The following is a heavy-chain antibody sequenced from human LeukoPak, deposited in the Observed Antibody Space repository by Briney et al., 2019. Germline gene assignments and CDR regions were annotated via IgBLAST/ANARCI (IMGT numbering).Heavy chain of an antibody. CDR3: ARGAGYNYPYYFDY. Sequence: GGSLRLPCAASGFTVSSNYMNWVRQAPGKGLEWVSVIYGGGNIYYADSVKGRFTISRDNSKNTLYLQMNSLRAEDTAVYYCARGAGYNYPYYFDYWGQGTLVTVSS. CDR1: GFTVSSNY. CDR2: IYGGGNI. J-gene: IGHJ4*02. V-gene: IGHV3-53*01. D-gene: IGHD5-24*01.